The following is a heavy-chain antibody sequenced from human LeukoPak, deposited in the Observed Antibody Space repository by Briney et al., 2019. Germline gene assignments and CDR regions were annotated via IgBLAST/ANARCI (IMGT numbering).Heavy chain of an antibody. J-gene: IGHJ4*02. D-gene: IGHD3-3*01. Sequence: GGSLRLSCAASGFTFSSYAMSWVRQAPGKGLEWVSAISGSGGSTYYADSVKGRLTISRDNSKNTLYLQMNSLRAEDTAVYYCAKCIDFWSGYHDYWGQGTLVTVSS. CDR1: GFTFSSYA. V-gene: IGHV3-23*01. CDR2: ISGSGGST. CDR3: AKCIDFWSGYHDY.